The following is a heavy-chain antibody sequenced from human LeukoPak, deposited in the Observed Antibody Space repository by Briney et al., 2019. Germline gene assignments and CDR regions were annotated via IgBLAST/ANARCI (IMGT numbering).Heavy chain of an antibody. J-gene: IGHJ5*01. CDR3: AKPISGGLAVTADWFHP. V-gene: IGHV3-23*01. CDR2: INANSGTT. D-gene: IGHD6-19*01. Sequence: GGSLRLSCAASGFAFSFYAMSWLRQPPGKGLEWVSTINANSGTTSYAASVRGRFTISRDNSRNTLYLQVNTLRADDTATYYCAKPISGGLAVTADWFHPWGQGTLVVVSS. CDR1: GFAFSFYA.